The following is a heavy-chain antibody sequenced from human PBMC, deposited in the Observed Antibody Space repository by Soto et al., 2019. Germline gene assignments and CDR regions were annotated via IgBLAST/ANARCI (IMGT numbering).Heavy chain of an antibody. V-gene: IGHV4-59*04. CDR2: VYYRGSI. D-gene: IGHD3-10*01. CDR3: SRVTFYPELFDL. J-gene: IGHJ5*02. Sequence: PPGKLSLTYPVSGCSIRSYYWSWIRQAPGQGLELIGYVYYRGSIYYTPSFESRVSISIDTSKNQFSLRLTSVTAADSAVYRGSRVTFYPELFDLWGQG. CDR1: GCSIRSYY.